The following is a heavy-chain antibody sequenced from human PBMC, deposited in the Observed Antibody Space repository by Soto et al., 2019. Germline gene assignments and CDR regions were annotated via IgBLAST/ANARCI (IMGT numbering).Heavy chain of an antibody. J-gene: IGHJ4*02. CDR3: ARGYYYDSSGYYYEDYFDS. CDR1: GFSLSTSGVG. CDR2: IYWNDDK. V-gene: IGHV2-5*01. D-gene: IGHD3-22*01. Sequence: SGPTLVNPTQTLTLTCAFSGFSLSTSGVGVGWIRQPPGKALEWLALIYWNDDKRYSPSLKSRLTITKDTSKNQVVLTMTNIDPADTATYYCARGYYYDSSGYYYEDYFDSWGQGTLVTVSS.